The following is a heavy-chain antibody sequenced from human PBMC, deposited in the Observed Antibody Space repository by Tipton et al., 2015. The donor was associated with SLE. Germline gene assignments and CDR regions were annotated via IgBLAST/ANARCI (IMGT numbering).Heavy chain of an antibody. CDR2: IYYSGNT. CDR3: ARLDTLDAFDV. D-gene: IGHD5-18*01. V-gene: IGHV4-4*02. Sequence: TLSLACTVSGGSISSRNWWNWVRQPPGKGLEWIASIYYSGNTNYAPSLKSRVTISLDTNDYFSLRLSSVTAADTAVYYCARLDTLDAFDVWGQGTMVTVSS. J-gene: IGHJ3*01. CDR1: GGSISSRNW.